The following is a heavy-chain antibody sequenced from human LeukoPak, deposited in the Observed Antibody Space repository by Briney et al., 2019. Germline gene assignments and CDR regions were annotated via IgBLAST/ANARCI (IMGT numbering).Heavy chain of an antibody. CDR1: GGSFSGYY. Sequence: SETLSLTCAVYGGSFSGYYWSWIRQPPGKGLEWIGEINHSGSTNYNPSLKSRVTISVDTSKNQFSLKLSSVTAADTAVYYCARVRSKWLVPDDFDYWGQGTLVTVSS. D-gene: IGHD6-19*01. J-gene: IGHJ4*02. V-gene: IGHV4-34*01. CDR3: ARVRSKWLVPDDFDY. CDR2: INHSGST.